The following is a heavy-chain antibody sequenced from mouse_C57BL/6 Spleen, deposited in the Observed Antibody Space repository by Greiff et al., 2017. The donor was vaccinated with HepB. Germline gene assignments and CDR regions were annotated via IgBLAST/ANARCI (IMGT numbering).Heavy chain of an antibody. CDR1: GYTFTDYE. D-gene: IGHD2-5*01. CDR2: IDPETGGT. V-gene: IGHV1-15*01. CDR3: TRYYYSNPYYFDY. J-gene: IGHJ2*01. Sequence: VKLIESGAELVRPGASVTLSCKASGYTFTDYEMHWVKQTPVHGLEWIGAIDPETGGTAYNQKFKGKAILNADKSSSTAYMELRSLTSEDSAVYYCTRYYYSNPYYFDYWGQGTTLTVSS.